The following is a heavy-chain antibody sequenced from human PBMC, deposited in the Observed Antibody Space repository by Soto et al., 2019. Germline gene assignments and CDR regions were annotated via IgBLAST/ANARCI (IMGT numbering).Heavy chain of an antibody. CDR1: GGTFSSYA. CDR3: ARVGLMVYGDPYYYGMDV. CDR2: IIPIFGTA. D-gene: IGHD2-8*01. Sequence: GASVKFSCKASGGTFSSYAISWVRQAPGQGLEWMGGIIPIFGTANYAQKFQGRVTITADESTSTAYMELSSLRSEDTAVYYCARVGLMVYGDPYYYGMDVWGQGTTVTVSS. J-gene: IGHJ6*02. V-gene: IGHV1-69*13.